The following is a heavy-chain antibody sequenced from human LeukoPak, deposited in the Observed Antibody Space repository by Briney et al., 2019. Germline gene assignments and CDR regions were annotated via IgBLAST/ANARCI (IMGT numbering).Heavy chain of an antibody. V-gene: IGHV3-30*02. CDR1: GFTFSSYG. D-gene: IGHD2-2*02. J-gene: IGHJ5*02. CDR3: AKCCSSTSCYNYANWFDP. Sequence: GGSLRLSCAASGFTFSSYGMHWVRQAPGKGLEWVAFIRYDGSNKYYADSVKGRFTISRDNSKNTLYLQMNSLRAEDTAVYYCAKCCSSTSCYNYANWFDPWGQGTLVTVSS. CDR2: IRYDGSNK.